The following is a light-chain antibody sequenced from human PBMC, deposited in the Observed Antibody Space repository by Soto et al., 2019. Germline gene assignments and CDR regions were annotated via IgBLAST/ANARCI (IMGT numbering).Light chain of an antibody. J-gene: IGLJ1*01. Sequence: QSELTQPASVYGSPGQSIAISSTGTSSDVGGYSHVSWYQQQPGKAPKLVISDVSNRPSGVSDRFSGSKSGNTASLTISGLQTEDEADYYCASYTTSSTYVVGTGTKVTVL. CDR3: ASYTTSSTYV. CDR2: DVS. CDR1: SSDVGGYSH. V-gene: IGLV2-14*01.